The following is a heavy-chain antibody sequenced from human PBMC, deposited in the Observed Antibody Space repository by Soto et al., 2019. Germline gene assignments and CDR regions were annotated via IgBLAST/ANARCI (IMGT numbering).Heavy chain of an antibody. CDR2: KYYSGAT. V-gene: IGHV4-30-4*01. CDR3: ARGRPNYFYYGLDV. CDR1: GGSIKSDYY. Sequence: SSETLSLTCTVSGGSIKSDYYWAWVRQFPGGGLQWMGYKYYSGATDSDPSLERRVSFSVDMSKNQFSLNLTSVTVADTAVYYCARGRPNYFYYGLDVWGQGIPVTVSS. J-gene: IGHJ6*02.